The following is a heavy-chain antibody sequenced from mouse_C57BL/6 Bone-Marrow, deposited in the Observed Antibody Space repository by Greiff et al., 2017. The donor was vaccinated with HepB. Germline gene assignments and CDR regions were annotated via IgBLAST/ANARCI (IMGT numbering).Heavy chain of an antibody. V-gene: IGHV3-6*01. Sequence: EVQLQESGPGLVKPSQSLSLTCSVTGYSITSGYYWNWIRQFPGNKLEWMGYISYDGSNNYNPSLKNRISITRDTSKNQFFLKLNSVTTEDTATYYCARYYYGSWGQGTTLTVSS. CDR3: ARYYYGS. CDR2: ISYDGSN. D-gene: IGHD1-1*01. CDR1: GYSITSGYY. J-gene: IGHJ2*01.